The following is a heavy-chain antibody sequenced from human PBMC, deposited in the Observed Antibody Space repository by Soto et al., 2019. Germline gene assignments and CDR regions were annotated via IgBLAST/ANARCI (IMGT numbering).Heavy chain of an antibody. CDR1: RFTFSRYE. CDR3: VRYCGTTLCNGVATRTFDY. J-gene: IGHJ4*02. Sequence: EVQLVESGGALEQPGGSLRLSCAASRFTFSRYEMNWVRQAPGKGLEWVSYISSSGYTVYYADSVRGRCTISRDNTRNSMYLQMNSLRDEDTALYYCVRYCGTTLCNGVATRTFDYWGQGTLVTVSS. V-gene: IGHV3-48*03. D-gene: IGHD5-12*01. CDR2: ISSSGYTV.